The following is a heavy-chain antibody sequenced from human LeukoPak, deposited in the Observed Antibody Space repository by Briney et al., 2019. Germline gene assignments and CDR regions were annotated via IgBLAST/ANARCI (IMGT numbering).Heavy chain of an antibody. CDR1: GFTFSDYS. CDR2: IGIDSGNT. CDR3: ARDYKYAFDN. D-gene: IGHD5-24*01. Sequence: GGSLRLSCAASGFTFSDYSMNWVRQAPGKGLEWISYIGIDSGNTNYADSVKGRFTISGDKAKNSLYLQMNSLRVEDTAEYYCARDYKYAFDNWGQGTLVTVSS. V-gene: IGHV3-48*01. J-gene: IGHJ4*02.